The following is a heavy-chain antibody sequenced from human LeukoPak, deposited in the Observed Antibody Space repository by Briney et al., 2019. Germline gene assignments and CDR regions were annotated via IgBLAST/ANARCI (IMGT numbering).Heavy chain of an antibody. V-gene: IGHV3-30*03. J-gene: IGHJ1*01. CDR2: ISYDESKI. CDR1: GFSFTNYA. D-gene: IGHD6-25*01. CDR3: ARRPVAAEYFQH. Sequence: GGSPRLSCTGSGFSFTNYAMHWVRQAPGEGLEWVAVISYDESKIYYADSVKGRFTISRDLSTNTLNLQMNSLTTEDTAMYFCARRPVAAEYFQHWGQGTLVTVSS.